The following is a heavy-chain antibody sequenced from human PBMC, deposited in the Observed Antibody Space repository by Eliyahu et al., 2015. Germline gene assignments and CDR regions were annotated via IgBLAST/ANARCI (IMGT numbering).Heavy chain of an antibody. CDR2: IYTSGIT. J-gene: IGHJ4*02. CDR1: XXXXSSYY. V-gene: IGHV4-4*07. Sequence: QVQLQESGPGLVKPSETLSLTCXVSXXXXSSYYWNWXRQPAGKGLEWIGRIYTSGITNYNPSLKSRVTMSLDTSKNQFSLKLTSVTAADTAVYFCARIGYCSAGRCHDSWGQGTLVTVSS. CDR3: ARIGYCSAGRCHDS. D-gene: IGHD2-15*01.